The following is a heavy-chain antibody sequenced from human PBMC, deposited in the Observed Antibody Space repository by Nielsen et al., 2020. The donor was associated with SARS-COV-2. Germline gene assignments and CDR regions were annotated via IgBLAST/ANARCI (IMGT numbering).Heavy chain of an antibody. CDR2: ISYDGSNK. D-gene: IGHD6-19*01. V-gene: IGHV3-30*04. CDR3: ARESVTGTDAFDI. CDR1: GFTFSSYA. Sequence: GGSLRLSCAASGFTFSSYAMHWVRQAPGKGLEWVAVISYDGSNKYYADSVKGRFTISRDNAENSLSLQMNSLRAQDTAVYYCARESVTGTDAFDIWGQGTVVTVSS. J-gene: IGHJ3*02.